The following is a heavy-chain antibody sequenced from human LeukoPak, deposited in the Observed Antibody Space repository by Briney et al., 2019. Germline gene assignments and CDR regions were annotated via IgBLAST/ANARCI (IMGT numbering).Heavy chain of an antibody. J-gene: IGHJ4*02. V-gene: IGHV3-66*02. CDR3: AKDLNPYDSSDSSLDY. CDR1: GFTVSSNY. D-gene: IGHD3-22*01. Sequence: PGGSLRLSCAASGFTVSSNYMSWVRQAPGKGLEWVSVIYSGGSTYYADSVKGRFTISRDNSKNTLYLQMNSLRAEDTAVYYCAKDLNPYDSSDSSLDYWGQGTLVTVSS. CDR2: IYSGGST.